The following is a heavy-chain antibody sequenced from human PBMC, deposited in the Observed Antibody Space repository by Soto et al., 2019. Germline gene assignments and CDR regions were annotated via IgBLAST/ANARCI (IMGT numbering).Heavy chain of an antibody. V-gene: IGHV1-2*04. Sequence: ASVKVSCKASGYTFTGYYMHWVRQAPGQGLEWMGWINPNSGGTNYAQKFQGWVTMTRDTSISTAYMELSRLRSDDTAVYYCARSYCGGDCSPYNAFDIWGQGTTVT. CDR3: ARSYCGGDCSPYNAFDI. CDR2: INPNSGGT. D-gene: IGHD2-21*02. CDR1: GYTFTGYY. J-gene: IGHJ3*02.